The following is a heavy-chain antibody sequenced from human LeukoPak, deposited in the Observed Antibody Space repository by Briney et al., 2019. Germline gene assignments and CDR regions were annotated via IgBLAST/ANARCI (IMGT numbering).Heavy chain of an antibody. J-gene: IGHJ6*03. CDR2: ISWNSGNI. CDR3: AKDAYGGATFFYYMDV. V-gene: IGHV3-9*01. D-gene: IGHD2/OR15-2a*01. CDR1: GFCFDDYA. Sequence: GGSLRLSCAGSGFCFDDYAMHWVRQTPGKGLEWVSGISWNSGNIAYADFVGGRFTISRDNAKNSLSLQMNSLSDEDTAVYYCAKDAYGGATFFYYMDVWGKGTTVTVSS.